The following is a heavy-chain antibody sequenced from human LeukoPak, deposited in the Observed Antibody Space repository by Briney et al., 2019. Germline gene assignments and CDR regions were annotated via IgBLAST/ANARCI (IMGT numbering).Heavy chain of an antibody. Sequence: PGGSLRLSCAASGFTFSSYSMNWVRQAPGKGLEWVSSISSSSSYIYYADSVKGRFTISRDNAKNSPYLQMNSLRAEDTAVYYCASTPYYDFWSGYLESDYWGQGTLVTVSS. CDR2: ISSSSSYI. CDR3: ASTPYYDFWSGYLESDY. V-gene: IGHV3-21*01. D-gene: IGHD3-3*01. CDR1: GFTFSSYS. J-gene: IGHJ4*02.